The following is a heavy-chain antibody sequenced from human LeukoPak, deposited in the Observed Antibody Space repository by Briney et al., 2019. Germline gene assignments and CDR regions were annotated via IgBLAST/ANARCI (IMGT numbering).Heavy chain of an antibody. J-gene: IGHJ4*02. CDR1: GFTFSSYG. CDR2: ISYDGGNK. Sequence: PGGSLRLSCAASGFTFSSYGMHWVRQAPGKGLEWVAVISYDGGNKYYADSVKGRFTISRDNSKNTLYLQMNSLRAEDTAVYYCAKALPAPIFDYWGQGTLVTVSS. CDR3: AKALPAPIFDY. V-gene: IGHV3-30*18. D-gene: IGHD2-2*01.